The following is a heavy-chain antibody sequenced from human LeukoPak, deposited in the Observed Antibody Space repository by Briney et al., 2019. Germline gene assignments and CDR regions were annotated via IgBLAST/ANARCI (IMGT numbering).Heavy chain of an antibody. V-gene: IGHV1-2*02. J-gene: IGHJ4*02. CDR3: ARAPRRMDDSSGYYYSIDY. CDR1: GYTFTGYY. Sequence: GPVKVSCKASGYTFTGYYMHWVRQAPGQGLEWMGWINPNSGGTNYAQKFQGRVTMTRDTSISTAYMELSRLRSDDTAVYYCARAPRRMDDSSGYYYSIDYWGQGTLVTVSS. CDR2: INPNSGGT. D-gene: IGHD3-22*01.